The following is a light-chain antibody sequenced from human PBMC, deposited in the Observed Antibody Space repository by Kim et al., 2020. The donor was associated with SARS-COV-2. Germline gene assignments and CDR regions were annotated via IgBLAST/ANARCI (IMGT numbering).Light chain of an antibody. Sequence: GQRVTIFCSGSSSNIGRNYVSWYQPVPGTAHRLLIYDSDKRPSEIPDRFSGSKAGTSATLGITGLQTWDEADYYCGTWDSSLSLGVLGGGTQLTVL. J-gene: IGLJ2*01. CDR2: DSD. V-gene: IGLV1-51*01. CDR3: GTWDSSLSLGV. CDR1: SSNIGRNY.